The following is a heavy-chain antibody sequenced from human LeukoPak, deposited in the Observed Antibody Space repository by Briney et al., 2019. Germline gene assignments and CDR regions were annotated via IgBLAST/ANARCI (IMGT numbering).Heavy chain of an antibody. D-gene: IGHD3-22*01. CDR1: GGSISSYY. J-gene: IGHJ4*02. CDR3: ARVAYDSSGYYYANY. V-gene: IGHV4-4*07. CDR2: IYTSGST. Sequence: KTSETLSLTCTVSGGSISSYYWSWIRQPAGKGLEWIGRIYTSGSTNYNPSLKSRVTISVDTSKNQFSLKLSSVTAADTAVYYCARVAYDSSGYYYANYWGQGTLVTVSS.